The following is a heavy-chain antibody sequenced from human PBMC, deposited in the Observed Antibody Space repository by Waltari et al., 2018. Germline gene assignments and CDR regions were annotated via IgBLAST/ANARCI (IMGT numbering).Heavy chain of an antibody. CDR2: IYYSGST. J-gene: IGHJ4*02. CDR1: GGSISSSSYY. V-gene: IGHV4-39*01. Sequence: QLQLQESGPGLVKPSETLSLTCTVSGGSISSSSYYWDWIRQPPGKGLEWIGSIYYSGSTYYNPSLKSRVTISVDTSKNQFSLKLSSVTAADTAVYYCARHPQLWFGELSDYWGQGTLVTVSS. D-gene: IGHD3-10*01. CDR3: ARHPQLWFGELSDY.